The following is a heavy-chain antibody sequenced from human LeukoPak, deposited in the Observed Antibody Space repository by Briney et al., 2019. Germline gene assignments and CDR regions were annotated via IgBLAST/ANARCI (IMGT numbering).Heavy chain of an antibody. CDR3: ARGFRRAAAGKRWGAFDI. D-gene: IGHD6-13*01. CDR2: INHSGSA. J-gene: IGHJ3*02. Sequence: SETLSLTCAVYGGSFSGYYWSWIRQPPGKGLEWIGEINHSGSANYNPSLKSRVTISVDTSKNQFSLKLSSVTAADTAVYYCARGFRRAAAGKRWGAFDIWGQGTMVTVSS. CDR1: GGSFSGYY. V-gene: IGHV4-34*01.